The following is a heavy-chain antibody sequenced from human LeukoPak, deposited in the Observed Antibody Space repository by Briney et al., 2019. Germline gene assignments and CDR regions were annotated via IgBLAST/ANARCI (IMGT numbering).Heavy chain of an antibody. Sequence: ASVKVSCKASGYTFTSYGISWVRQAPGQGPEWMGWISAYNGNTNYAQKLQGRVTMTTDTSTSTAYMELRSLRSDDTAVYYCARVPMNIVGATLNWFDPWGQGTLVTVSS. CDR3: ARVPMNIVGATLNWFDP. CDR2: ISAYNGNT. CDR1: GYTFTSYG. J-gene: IGHJ5*02. V-gene: IGHV1-18*01. D-gene: IGHD1-26*01.